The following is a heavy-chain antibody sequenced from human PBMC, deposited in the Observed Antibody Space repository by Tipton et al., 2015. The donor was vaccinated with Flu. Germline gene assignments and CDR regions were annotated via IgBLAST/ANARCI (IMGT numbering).Heavy chain of an antibody. D-gene: IGHD6-13*01. Sequence: TLSLTCTVSGGSISSYYWSWIRQPAGKGLEWIGRIYTSGSTNYNPSLKSRVTMSVDTSKNQFSLKLSSVTAADTAVYYCARDWPIEPQLDLWFAPWGQGTLVTVSS. V-gene: IGHV4-4*07. J-gene: IGHJ5*02. CDR1: GGSISSYY. CDR2: IYTSGST. CDR3: ARDWPIEPQLDLWFAP.